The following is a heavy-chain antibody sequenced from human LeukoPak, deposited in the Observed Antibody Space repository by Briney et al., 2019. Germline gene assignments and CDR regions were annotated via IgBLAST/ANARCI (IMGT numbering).Heavy chain of an antibody. Sequence: GGSLRLSCVASGFTFSIFHMHWVRQAPGKGLEYVSAISSNGGDTYYTNSVKGRFTISRDNAKNTLYLQMGSLRAEDMAVYYCARVRSYDSGVYYYDYWGQGTLVTVSS. J-gene: IGHJ4*02. CDR3: ARVRSYDSGVYYYDY. D-gene: IGHD3-22*01. CDR1: GFTFSIFH. CDR2: ISSNGGDT. V-gene: IGHV3-64*01.